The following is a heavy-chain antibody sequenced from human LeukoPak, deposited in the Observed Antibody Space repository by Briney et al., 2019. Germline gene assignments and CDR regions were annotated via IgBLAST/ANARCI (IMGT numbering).Heavy chain of an antibody. CDR1: VGSFSGYY. J-gene: IGHJ3*02. CDR3: ARGYSGYALPFDI. Sequence: SETQSLTCAVYVGSFSGYYWSCIRQPPGEGLEWIGEINHSGSTNYNPSLKSRVAISVDTSKNQFSLKLSSVTAADTAVYYCARGYSGYALPFDIWGQGTMVTVSS. D-gene: IGHD5-12*01. CDR2: INHSGST. V-gene: IGHV4-34*01.